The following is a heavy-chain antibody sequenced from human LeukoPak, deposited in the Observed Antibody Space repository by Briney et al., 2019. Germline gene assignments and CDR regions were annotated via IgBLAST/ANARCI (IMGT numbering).Heavy chain of an antibody. D-gene: IGHD3-3*01. CDR2: MNPNSGNT. J-gene: IGHJ4*02. Sequence: ASAKVSCKASGYTFTSYDIYWVRQATGQGLEWMGWMNPNSGNTGYAQKFQGRVTMTRDTSISTAYMELNSLRSDDTAVYYCAKEIFGVINPRDHWGQGTLVTVSS. CDR3: AKEIFGVINPRDH. V-gene: IGHV1-8*01. CDR1: GYTFTSYD.